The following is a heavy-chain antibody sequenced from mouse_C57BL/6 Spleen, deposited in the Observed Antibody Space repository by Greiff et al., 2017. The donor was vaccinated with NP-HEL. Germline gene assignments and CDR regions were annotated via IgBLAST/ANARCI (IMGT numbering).Heavy chain of an antibody. D-gene: IGHD2-5*01. CDR1: GYTFTSYW. CDR2: IHPNSGST. V-gene: IGHV1-64*01. Sequence: QVQLQQSGAELVKPGASVKLSCKASGYTFTSYWMHWVKQRPGQGLEWIGMIHPNSGSTNYNEKFKSKATLTVDKSSSTAYMQLSSLTSEDSAVYYCASSYSNYYAMDYWGQGTSVTVSS. CDR3: ASSYSNYYAMDY. J-gene: IGHJ4*01.